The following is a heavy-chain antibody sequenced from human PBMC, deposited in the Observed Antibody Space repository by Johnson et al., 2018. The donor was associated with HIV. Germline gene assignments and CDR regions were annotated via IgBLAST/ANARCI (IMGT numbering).Heavy chain of an antibody. D-gene: IGHD1-7*01. CDR1: GFTFSNAW. J-gene: IGHJ3*01. CDR3: RSHGTTDDAFDF. CDR2: VKSKTYGGTT. V-gene: IGHV3-15*01. Sequence: VQLVESGGGLVKPGGSLRLSCAASGFTFSNAWMSWVRQAPGKGLEWVGRVKSKTYGGTTKYAASVTGRFTISSDDSKSIAYLQMNSLKIEDTAMYYCRSHGTTDDAFDFWGQGTMVTVSS.